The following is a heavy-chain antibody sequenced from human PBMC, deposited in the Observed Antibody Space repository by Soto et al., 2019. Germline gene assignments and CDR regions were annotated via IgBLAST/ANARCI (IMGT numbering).Heavy chain of an antibody. CDR3: VRTARQGAVAPHWFDR. CDR2: VYYTGST. D-gene: IGHD2-21*02. CDR1: GASIRSTDYY. Sequence: SETLSLTCTVSGASIRSTDYYWGWIRQATGKGLEWIGYVYYTGSTYYNPSLMSRLTISVDTSKNQFSLKLTSVTAAETAVYYCVRTARQGAVAPHWFDRWGQGTQVTVSS. J-gene: IGHJ5*02. V-gene: IGHV4-30-4*01.